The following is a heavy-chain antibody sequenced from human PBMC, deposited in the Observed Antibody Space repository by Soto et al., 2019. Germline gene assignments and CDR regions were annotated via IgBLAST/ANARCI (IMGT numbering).Heavy chain of an antibody. CDR1: NYMFGSYG. D-gene: IGHD4-17*01. J-gene: IGHJ4*02. CDR3: ARDGGYGAVSYLDY. CDR2: ISAFNGNT. V-gene: IGHV1-18*04. Sequence: QVQLVQSGAEVKRPGASVKVSCKASNYMFGSYGITWVRQAPGQGPEWMGWISAFNGNTKYPQNLQGRVTMTTDTSTSTAYMEVRALGSDDSAMYFCARDGGYGAVSYLDYWGQGTLFTVSS.